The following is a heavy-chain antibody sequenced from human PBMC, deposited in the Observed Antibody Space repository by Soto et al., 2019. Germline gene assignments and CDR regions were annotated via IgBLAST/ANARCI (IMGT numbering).Heavy chain of an antibody. CDR2: ISSSSSYI. D-gene: IGHD5-12*01. V-gene: IGHV3-21*01. CDR3: ARDTRITYNSKFSYYYYGMDV. CDR1: GFTFSSYS. Sequence: GGSLRLSCAASGFTFSSYSMNWVRQAPGKGLEWVSSISSSSSYIYYADSVKGRFTISRDNAKNSLYLQMNSLRAEDTAVYYSARDTRITYNSKFSYYYYGMDVWGQGTTVTVSS. J-gene: IGHJ6*02.